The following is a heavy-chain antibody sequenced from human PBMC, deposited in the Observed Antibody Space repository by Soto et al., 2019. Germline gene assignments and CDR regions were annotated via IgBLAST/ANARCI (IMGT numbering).Heavy chain of an antibody. Sequence: QVQLVESGGGVVQPGRSLRLSCAASGFTFSSYGMHWVRQAPGKGLEWVAIISYDGNNKKYADSVKGRFTISRDSSKNTLYLQMNSLRAEDTAVYYCAKDSGSYYREYCFDYWGQGTRVTVSS. J-gene: IGHJ4*02. CDR1: GFTFSSYG. CDR3: AKDSGSYYREYCFDY. D-gene: IGHD1-26*01. CDR2: ISYDGNNK. V-gene: IGHV3-30*18.